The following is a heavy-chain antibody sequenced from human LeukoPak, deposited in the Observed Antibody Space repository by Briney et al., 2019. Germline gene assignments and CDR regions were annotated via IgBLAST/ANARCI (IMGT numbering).Heavy chain of an antibody. CDR2: ISSSGSII. CDR3: ARAHHRRVYDFVWGTYPY. J-gene: IGHJ4*02. D-gene: IGHD3-16*02. V-gene: IGHV3-48*03. Sequence: GGSLRLSCAASGFTFSSYEMNWVRQAPGKGLEWVSYISSSGSIIYYADSVKGRFTISRDNDKNSVYLQMNSLRVEDTAVYYCARAHHRRVYDFVWGTYPYWGQGTLVTVSS. CDR1: GFTFSSYE.